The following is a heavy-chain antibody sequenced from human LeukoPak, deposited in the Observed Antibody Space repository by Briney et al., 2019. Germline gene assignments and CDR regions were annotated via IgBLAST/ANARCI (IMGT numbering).Heavy chain of an antibody. Sequence: SETLSPTCTVSGGSISSYYWSWIRQPPGKGLEWIGYIYYSGSTNYNPSLKSRDTISVDTSKNQFSLKLSSVTAADTAVYYCARGGGNYYYYYMDVWGKGTTVTVSS. J-gene: IGHJ6*03. D-gene: IGHD2-15*01. CDR3: ARGGGNYYYYYMDV. CDR2: IYYSGST. CDR1: GGSISSYY. V-gene: IGHV4-59*01.